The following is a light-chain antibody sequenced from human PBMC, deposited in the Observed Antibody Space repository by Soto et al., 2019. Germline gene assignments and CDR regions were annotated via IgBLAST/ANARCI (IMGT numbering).Light chain of an antibody. CDR3: QQYNSYGT. CDR1: QSISSW. J-gene: IGKJ5*01. CDR2: KAS. Sequence: DIQMTQSPSTLSASLGDRVTITFRASQSISSWLAWYQQKPGKAPKLLIYKASSLESGVPSRFSGSGSGTEFTLTISSLQPDDFATYYCQQYNSYGTFGQGTRLEI. V-gene: IGKV1-5*03.